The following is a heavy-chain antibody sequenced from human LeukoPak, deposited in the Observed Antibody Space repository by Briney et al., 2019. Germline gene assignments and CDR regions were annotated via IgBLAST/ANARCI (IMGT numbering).Heavy chain of an antibody. CDR2: INTVATYI. CDR1: GFTFTSFS. V-gene: IGHV3-21*04. Sequence: GGSLRLSCAASGFTFTSFSFNWVRQAPGKGLEWVSSINTVATYIYYADSVRGRFTISRDNSKNTLYLEMNSLSPDDTAVYYCARGVEPLAANTLAYWGQGTLVTVSS. D-gene: IGHD1-14*01. CDR3: ARGVEPLAANTLAY. J-gene: IGHJ4*02.